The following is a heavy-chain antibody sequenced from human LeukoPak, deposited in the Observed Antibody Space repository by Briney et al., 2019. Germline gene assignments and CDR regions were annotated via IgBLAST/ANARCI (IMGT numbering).Heavy chain of an antibody. CDR2: IKEDGTET. D-gene: IGHD3-3*01. CDR3: ASTPYDFWSGYLNWFDP. V-gene: IGHV3-7*01. J-gene: IGHJ5*02. Sequence: GGSLRLSCAASGFMFSSNWMSWVRLAPGKGLEWVANIKEDGTETYYVDSVKGRFTISRDNSKNTLYLQMNSLRAEDTAVYYCASTPYDFWSGYLNWFDPWGQGTLVTVSS. CDR1: GFMFSSNW.